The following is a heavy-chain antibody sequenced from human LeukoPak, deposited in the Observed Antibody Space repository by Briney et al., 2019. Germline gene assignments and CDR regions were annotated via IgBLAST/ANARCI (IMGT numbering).Heavy chain of an antibody. D-gene: IGHD3-10*01. CDR2: INHSGST. J-gene: IGHJ5*02. V-gene: IGHV4-34*01. Sequence: SETLSLTCAVYGGSFSGYYWSWIRQTPGKVLEWIGEINHSGSTNYNPSLKSRVTISVDTSKNQFSLKLSSVTAADTAVYYCARTGALYYYGSGSRNWFDPWGQGTLVTVSS. CDR3: ARTGALYYYGSGSRNWFDP. CDR1: GGSFSGYY.